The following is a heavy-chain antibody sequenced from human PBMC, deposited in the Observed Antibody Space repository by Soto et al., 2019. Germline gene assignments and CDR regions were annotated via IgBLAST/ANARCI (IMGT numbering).Heavy chain of an antibody. V-gene: IGHV1-3*01. CDR2: INAGNGNT. D-gene: IGHD3-3*01. Sequence: QVQLVQSGAEVKKPGASVKVSCKASGYTFTSYAMHWVRQAPGQRLEWMGWINAGNGNTKYSQKFQGRVTITRDTSARTAYMELSSLRSEDTAVYYCARGGRITIFGVVSYYYGMDVWGQGTTVTVSS. CDR1: GYTFTSYA. J-gene: IGHJ6*02. CDR3: ARGGRITIFGVVSYYYGMDV.